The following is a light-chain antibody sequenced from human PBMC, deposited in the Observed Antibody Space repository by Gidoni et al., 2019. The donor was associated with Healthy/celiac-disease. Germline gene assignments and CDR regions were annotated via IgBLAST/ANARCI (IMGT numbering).Light chain of an antibody. Sequence: DIHMTQSPSSLSASVGDRVTITCRASQSISSYLNWYQQKPGKAPKLLIYAASSLQSGVPSRFSGSGSGTDFTITISSLQPEDFATYYCQQSYSTLWTFGQGTKVEIK. V-gene: IGKV1-39*01. CDR2: AAS. CDR1: QSISSY. CDR3: QQSYSTLWT. J-gene: IGKJ1*01.